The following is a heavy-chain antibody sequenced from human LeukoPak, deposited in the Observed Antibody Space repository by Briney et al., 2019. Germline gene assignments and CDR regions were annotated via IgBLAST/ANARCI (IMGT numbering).Heavy chain of an antibody. CDR3: ARDYGGYSNYENYYYYGMDV. J-gene: IGHJ6*02. V-gene: IGHV3-48*03. CDR2: ISSSGSTI. D-gene: IGHD4-11*01. Sequence: QPGGSLRLSCAASGFTFSSYEMNWVRQAPGKGLEWVSYISSSGSTIYYADSVKGRFTISRDNAKNSLYLQMNSLRAEDTAVYYCARDYGGYSNYENYYYYGMDVWGQGTTVTVSS. CDR1: GFTFSSYE.